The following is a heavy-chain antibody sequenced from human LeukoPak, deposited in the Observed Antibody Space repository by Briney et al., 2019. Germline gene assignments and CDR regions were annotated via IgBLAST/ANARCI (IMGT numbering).Heavy chain of an antibody. CDR2: INHSGST. CDR1: GGSFSGYY. D-gene: IGHD6-13*01. V-gene: IGHV4-34*01. J-gene: IGHJ1*01. Sequence: SETLSLTCAVYGGSFSGYYWSWIRQPPGKGLEWIGEINHSGSTNYNPSLKSRVTISVDTSKNQFSLKLSSVTAADTAVYHCARGGYSSSWYKGEYFQHWGQGTLVTVSS. CDR3: ARGGYSSSWYKGEYFQH.